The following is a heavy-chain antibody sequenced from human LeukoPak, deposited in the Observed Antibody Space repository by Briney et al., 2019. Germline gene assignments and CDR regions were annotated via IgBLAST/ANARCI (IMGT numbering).Heavy chain of an antibody. Sequence: GSLRLSCAASGFTFSSYSMNWVRQAPGKGLEWVSSISSSSSYIYYADSVKGRFTISRDNAKNTLFLHMNSLRAEDTAIYYCARDKGSIVGPTPFDYWGQGTLVTVSS. CDR1: GFTFSSYS. CDR2: ISSSSSYI. V-gene: IGHV3-21*01. CDR3: ARDKGSIVGPTPFDY. J-gene: IGHJ4*02. D-gene: IGHD1-26*01.